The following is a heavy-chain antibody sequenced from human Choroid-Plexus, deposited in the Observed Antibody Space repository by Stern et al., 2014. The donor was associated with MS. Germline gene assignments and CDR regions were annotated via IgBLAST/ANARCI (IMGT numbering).Heavy chain of an antibody. CDR1: GFTFGSCA. J-gene: IGHJ5*02. Sequence: VQLVESGGGVVQPGRPLRLSCVASGFTFGSCAMHWVRQAPGKGLERVAGVSYDGSNKYYADSVKGRFTISRDNSQNTLYMQMSSLRPEDTAVYYCAKDRHYLTYFFDHGGQGSLVTVSS. V-gene: IGHV3-30*18. D-gene: IGHD2/OR15-2a*01. CDR3: AKDRHYLTYFFDH. CDR2: VSYDGSNK.